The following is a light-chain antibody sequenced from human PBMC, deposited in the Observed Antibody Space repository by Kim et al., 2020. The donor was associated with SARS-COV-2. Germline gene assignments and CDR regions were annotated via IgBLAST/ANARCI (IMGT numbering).Light chain of an antibody. CDR1: QSISDNL. V-gene: IGKV3-20*01. CDR2: GAS. Sequence: SPGESATLSCRASQSISDNLLAWYQQKPGQGPRLLVYGASSRAPGIPDRFSGSGSGTDFALTISRLEPEDFAVYYCQQYGSSIFTFGPGTKVDIK. CDR3: QQYGSSIFT. J-gene: IGKJ3*01.